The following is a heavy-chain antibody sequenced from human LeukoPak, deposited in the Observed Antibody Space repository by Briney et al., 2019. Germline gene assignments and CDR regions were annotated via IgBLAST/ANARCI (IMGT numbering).Heavy chain of an antibody. CDR2: INPNSGGT. CDR3: ARDQVSTRDYYGSGSYHA. Sequence: ASVKVSCKASGYTFTGYYMHWVRQAPGQGPEWMGWINPNSGGTNYAQKFQGRVTITRDTSISTAYMELSRLRSDDTAVYYCARDQVSTRDYYGSGSYHAWGQGTLVTVSS. V-gene: IGHV1-2*02. D-gene: IGHD3-10*01. J-gene: IGHJ5*02. CDR1: GYTFTGYY.